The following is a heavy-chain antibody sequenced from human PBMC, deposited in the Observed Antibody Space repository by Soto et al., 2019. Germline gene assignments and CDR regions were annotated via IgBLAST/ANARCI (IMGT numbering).Heavy chain of an antibody. V-gene: IGHV4-34*01. CDR2: INHGGST. CDR3: ARGNIAGASAPLDY. Sequence: PSETLSLTCAVYGGSFSGYYWSWIRQPPGKGLEWIGEINHGGSTAYNPSLKSRVTISVDTSKNQFSLKLSSVTAADTAVYYCARGNIAGASAPLDYWGQGTLVTVSS. CDR1: GGSFSGYY. D-gene: IGHD2-15*01. J-gene: IGHJ4*02.